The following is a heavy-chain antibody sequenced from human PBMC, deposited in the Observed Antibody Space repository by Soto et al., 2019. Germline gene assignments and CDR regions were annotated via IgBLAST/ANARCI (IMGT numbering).Heavy chain of an antibody. D-gene: IGHD3-22*01. CDR2: ISWNSGSI. CDR3: AKDISHDSSVGAFDI. J-gene: IGHJ3*02. CDR1: GFTFDDYA. V-gene: IGHV3-9*01. Sequence: EVQLVESGGGLVQPGRSLRLSCAASGFTFDDYAMHWVRQAPGKGLEWVSGISWNSGSIGYADSVKGRFTISRDNAKNSLYRQMNSLRAEDTALYYCAKDISHDSSVGAFDIWGQGTMVTVSS.